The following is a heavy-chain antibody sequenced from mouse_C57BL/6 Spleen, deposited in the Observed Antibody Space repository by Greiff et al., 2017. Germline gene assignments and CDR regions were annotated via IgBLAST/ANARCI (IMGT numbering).Heavy chain of an antibody. CDR1: GYAFSSYW. J-gene: IGHJ4*01. V-gene: IGHV1-80*01. CDR3: ARGDGSYYYAMDY. CDR2: IYPGDGDT. D-gene: IGHD2-3*01. Sequence: VQLQQSGAELVKPGASVKISCKASGYAFSSYWMNWVKQRPGKGLEGIGQIYPGDGDTNYNGKFKGKATLTADKSSSTAYMQLSSLTSEDSAVYFCARGDGSYYYAMDYWGQGTSVTVSS.